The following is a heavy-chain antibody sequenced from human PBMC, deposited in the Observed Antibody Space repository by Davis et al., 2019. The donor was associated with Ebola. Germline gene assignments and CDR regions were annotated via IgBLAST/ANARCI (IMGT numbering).Heavy chain of an antibody. CDR3: AKALWGYGSGTYSLDS. Sequence: SLKISCAASGFTFRDYGMHWVRQAPGKGLEWVAVISYDGSKESFADSVKGRFTISRDNSKNTMYLQVNSLRPDDTAVYYCAKALWGYGSGTYSLDSWGRGTLVTVSS. CDR2: ISYDGSKE. V-gene: IGHV3-30*18. J-gene: IGHJ4*02. CDR1: GFTFRDYG. D-gene: IGHD3-10*01.